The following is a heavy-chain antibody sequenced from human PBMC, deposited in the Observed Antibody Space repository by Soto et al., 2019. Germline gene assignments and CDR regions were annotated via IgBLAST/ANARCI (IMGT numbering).Heavy chain of an antibody. Sequence: VASVKVSCKASGGTFSSYAISWVRQAPGQGLEWMGGIIPIFGTANYAQKFQGRVTITADKSTSTAYMELSSLRSEDTAVYYCARVPVGATGDFDYWGQGTLVTVSS. D-gene: IGHD1-26*01. V-gene: IGHV1-69*06. J-gene: IGHJ4*02. CDR2: IIPIFGTA. CDR1: GGTFSSYA. CDR3: ARVPVGATGDFDY.